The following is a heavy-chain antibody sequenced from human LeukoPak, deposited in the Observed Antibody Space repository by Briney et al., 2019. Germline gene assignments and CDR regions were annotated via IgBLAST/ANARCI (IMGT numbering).Heavy chain of an antibody. J-gene: IGHJ4*02. CDR2: ISSSSSYI. V-gene: IGHV3-21*04. CDR3: ARNREISTRDFEY. D-gene: IGHD1-14*01. Sequence: GGSLRLSCAASGFTFSSYAMSWVHQAPGKGLEWVSSISSSSSYIYYADSVKGRFTISRDNAKNSLYLQMNSLRAEDTAVYYCARNREISTRDFEYWGQGTLVTVSS. CDR1: GFTFSSYA.